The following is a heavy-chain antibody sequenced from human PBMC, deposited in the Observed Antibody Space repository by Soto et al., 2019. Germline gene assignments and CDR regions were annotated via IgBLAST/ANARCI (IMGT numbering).Heavy chain of an antibody. CDR1: GYSFTSYW. D-gene: IGHD4-4*01. Sequence: HGESLKISCKGSGYSFTSYWISWVRQMPGKGLEWMGRIDPSDSYTNYSPSFQGHVTISADKSISTAYLQWSSLKASDTAMYYCARQLVPYSNYYYGMDVWGQGTTVTVSS. V-gene: IGHV5-10-1*01. CDR2: IDPSDSYT. J-gene: IGHJ6*02. CDR3: ARQLVPYSNYYYGMDV.